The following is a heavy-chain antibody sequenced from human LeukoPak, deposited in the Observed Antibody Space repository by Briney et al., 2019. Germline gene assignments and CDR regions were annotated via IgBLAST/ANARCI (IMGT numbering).Heavy chain of an antibody. V-gene: IGHV4-59*08. D-gene: IGHD2-15*01. CDR3: GRQTCSGGSCPFDY. Sequence: SETLSLICIVSGGSISSYYWSWIRQPPGKGLEWIGYIHYSGSSNYNPSPKSRVTISVDTSKNQFSLKLSSVTAADTAVYYCGRQTCSGGSCPFDYWGQGTVVTVSS. CDR2: IHYSGSS. CDR1: GGSISSYY. J-gene: IGHJ4*02.